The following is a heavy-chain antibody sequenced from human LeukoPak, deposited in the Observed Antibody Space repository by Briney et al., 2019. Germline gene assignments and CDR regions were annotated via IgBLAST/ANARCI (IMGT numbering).Heavy chain of an antibody. Sequence: SVKVSCKASGGTFSSYAISWVRQAPGQGLEWMGGIIPIFGTANYAQKFQGRVTITTDESTSTAYMELSSLRSEDTAVYYCARGKKILNCYYYYMGVWGKGTTVTVSS. J-gene: IGHJ6*03. CDR1: GGTFSSYA. V-gene: IGHV1-69*05. CDR3: ARGKKILNCYYYYMGV. CDR2: IIPIFGTA.